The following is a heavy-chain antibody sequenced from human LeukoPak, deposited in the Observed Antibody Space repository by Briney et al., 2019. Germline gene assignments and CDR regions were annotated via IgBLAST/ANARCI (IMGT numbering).Heavy chain of an antibody. J-gene: IGHJ1*01. CDR1: GFSFDKFG. V-gene: IGHV3-64*01. Sequence: GGSLSLSCVASGFSFDKFGMHWVRQAPGKGLEYVSSASADESGKYYTKSVRGRFSISRDNSKNTMYLQLGNLRPDDMGIYYCASLGRSEIPWGPGTLDTVSS. CDR2: ASADESGK. CDR3: ASLGRSEIP. D-gene: IGHD1-26*01.